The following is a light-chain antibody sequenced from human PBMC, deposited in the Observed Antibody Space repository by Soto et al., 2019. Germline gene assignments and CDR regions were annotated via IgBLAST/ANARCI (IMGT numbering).Light chain of an antibody. CDR1: SSNIGSNT. Sequence: QAVVTQPPSASGTPGQRVTISCSGSSSNIGSNTVNWYQQLPGTAPKLLIYSNNQRPSGAPDRVSGSKSGTSASLAISGLQSEDEADYYCAAWDDSLNGYYVFGTGTSDRP. J-gene: IGLJ1*01. V-gene: IGLV1-44*01. CDR2: SNN. CDR3: AAWDDSLNGYYV.